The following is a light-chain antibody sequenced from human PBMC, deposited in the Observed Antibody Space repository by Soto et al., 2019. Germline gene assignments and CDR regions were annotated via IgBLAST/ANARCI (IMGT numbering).Light chain of an antibody. CDR2: EVS. CDR1: SSDVGGYNY. J-gene: IGLJ1*01. CDR3: NSYTSSRTLV. V-gene: IGLV2-14*01. Sequence: QSVLTQPASVSGSPGQSITISCTGTSSDVGGYNYVSWYQQHPGKAPKVMIYEVSNRPSGVSNRFSGSKSGNTASLTISGLQAEDEADYYCNSYTSSRTLVFGTGTKLTVL.